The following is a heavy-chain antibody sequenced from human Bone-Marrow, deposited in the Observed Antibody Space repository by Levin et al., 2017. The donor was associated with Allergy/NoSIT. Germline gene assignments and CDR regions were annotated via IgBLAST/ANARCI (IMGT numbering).Heavy chain of an antibody. J-gene: IGHJ4*02. Sequence: KLGESLKISCKASGGTFTSYAISWVRQAPGQGLEWMGRIVPIVGIANYPQKFQGRVTITADKSTSTAYMELTSLRSEDTAVYYCAKEPAVPYHFDSWGQGTLVTVSS. CDR3: AKEPAVPYHFDS. D-gene: IGHD2-2*01. CDR2: IVPIVGIA. V-gene: IGHV1-69*04. CDR1: GGTFTSYA.